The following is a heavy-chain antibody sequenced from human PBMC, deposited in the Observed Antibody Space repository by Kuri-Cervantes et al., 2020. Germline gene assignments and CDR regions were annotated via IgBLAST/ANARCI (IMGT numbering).Heavy chain of an antibody. D-gene: IGHD3-9*01. CDR1: GYSISSGYY. Sequence: SETLSLTCAVSGYSISSGYYWGWIRQPPGKGLEWIGSIYHSGTNYYHPSLKSRVTLSVDKPKSQFSLKRVSVTAAVTAVYYCARNGDILIGSHSNHNYYMDVWGKGTTVTVSS. J-gene: IGHJ6*03. CDR2: IYHSGTN. V-gene: IGHV4-38-2*01. CDR3: ARNGDILIGSHSNHNYYMDV.